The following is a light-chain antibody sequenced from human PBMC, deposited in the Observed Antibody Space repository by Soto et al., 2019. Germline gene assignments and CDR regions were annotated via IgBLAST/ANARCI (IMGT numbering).Light chain of an antibody. J-gene: IGKJ1*01. CDR2: GSS. V-gene: IGKV3-20*01. CDR1: QNIGSTY. CDR3: QQYGTSGT. Sequence: EVVLTQSPGTLSLSPGERATLSCRASQNIGSTYLAWYHQRPAQAPRLLIYGSSSRATDVPGRFSGSGSGSDFTLTISRLEPEDFGVYYCQQYGTSGTFGQGTKVEVK.